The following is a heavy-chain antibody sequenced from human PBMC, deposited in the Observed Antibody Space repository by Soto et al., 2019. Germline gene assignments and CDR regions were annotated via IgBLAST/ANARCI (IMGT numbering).Heavy chain of an antibody. CDR1: GLTFTSSS. Sequence: QVQLVQSGGGVVQAGNSLRLSCTASGLTFTSSSFHWVRQAPGKGLEWVAVISENGDRQYSTESVRARFLISRDSSKNTVYLQMNSLRPEDTGVYFCARRLATTVSALGYWGQGALVTVSS. CDR2: ISENGDRQ. CDR3: ARRLATTVSALGY. J-gene: IGHJ4*02. D-gene: IGHD4-17*01. V-gene: IGHV3-30-3*01.